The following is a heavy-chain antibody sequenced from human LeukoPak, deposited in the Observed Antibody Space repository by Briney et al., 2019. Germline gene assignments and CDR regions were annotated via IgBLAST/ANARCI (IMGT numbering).Heavy chain of an antibody. CDR3: ASLGTTVVTFDY. Sequence: GGSLRLSCAASGFTFSSYSMNWVRQAPGKGLEWVSYISGSSSTIYSADSVKGRFTISRDNAKNSLYLQMNSLRAEDTAVYYCASLGTTVVTFDYWGQGTLVTVSS. J-gene: IGHJ4*02. D-gene: IGHD4-23*01. V-gene: IGHV3-48*01. CDR1: GFTFSSYS. CDR2: ISGSSSTI.